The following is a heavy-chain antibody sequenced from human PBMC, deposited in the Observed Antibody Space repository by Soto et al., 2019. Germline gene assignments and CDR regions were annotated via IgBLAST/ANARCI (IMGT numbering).Heavy chain of an antibody. CDR1: GFTFNTAW. CDR3: ATDVPSQGRGEFDY. V-gene: IGHV3-15*07. CDR2: IKSKNDGETT. J-gene: IGHJ4*02. Sequence: EVQMVESGGGLVKPGGSLRLSCAALGFTFNTAWMSWVLQAPGKGLEWVGRIKSKNDGETTDYAAPVKGRFFISRDDSENTLYLQMNSLKTEDTAMYYCATDVPSQGRGEFDYWGQGVLVTVSS.